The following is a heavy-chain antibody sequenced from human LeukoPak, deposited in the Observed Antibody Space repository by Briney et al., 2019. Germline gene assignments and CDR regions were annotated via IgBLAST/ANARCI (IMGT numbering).Heavy chain of an antibody. J-gene: IGHJ4*02. Sequence: SVKVSCKASGVTFTSSAMRWVRQARGQRLEWIGWIVVGSGNTNYAQKFQERVTITRDMSTSTAYMELSSLRSEDTAVYYCAADTAPYCSGGSCHVGWGQGTLVTVSS. CDR3: AADTAPYCSGGSCHVG. V-gene: IGHV1-58*02. CDR2: IVVGSGNT. D-gene: IGHD2-15*01. CDR1: GVTFTSSA.